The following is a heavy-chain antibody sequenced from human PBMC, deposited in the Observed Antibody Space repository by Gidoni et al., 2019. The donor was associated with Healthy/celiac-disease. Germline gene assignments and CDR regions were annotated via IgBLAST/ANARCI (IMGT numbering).Heavy chain of an antibody. CDR3: ASGYSYGYSYYYYGMDV. J-gene: IGHJ6*02. CDR1: GYTFTGYY. D-gene: IGHD5-18*01. CDR2: INPNSGGT. V-gene: IGHV1-2*02. Sequence: QVQLVQSGAEVKKPGASVKVSCKASGYTFTGYYMHWVRQATGQGLEWMGWINPNSGGTNYAQKFQGRVTMTRDTSISTAYMELSRLRSDDTAVYYCASGYSYGYSYYYYGMDVWGQGTTVTVSS.